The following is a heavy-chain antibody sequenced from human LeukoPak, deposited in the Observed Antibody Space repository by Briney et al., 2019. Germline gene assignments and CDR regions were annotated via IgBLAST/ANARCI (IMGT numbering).Heavy chain of an antibody. J-gene: IGHJ3*02. CDR1: GFTFSSYG. V-gene: IGHV3-30*02. CDR2: IRYDGSNK. Sequence: GGSLRPSCAASGFTFSSYGIHWARQAPGKGLEWVTFIRYDGSNKYYADSVKGRFTLSRDNSKNTLYLQMNSLRAEDTAVYYCAKDLRVGYCSSTNCPEAFDIWGQGTMVTVSS. D-gene: IGHD2-2*01. CDR3: AKDLRVGYCSSTNCPEAFDI.